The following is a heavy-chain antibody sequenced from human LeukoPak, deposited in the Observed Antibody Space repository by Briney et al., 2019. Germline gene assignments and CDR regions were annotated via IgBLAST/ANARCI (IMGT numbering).Heavy chain of an antibody. CDR2: MNPNSGNT. V-gene: IGHV1-8*01. Sequence: ASVKVSCKASGYTFTSYDINWVRQATGQGLEWMGWMNPNSGNTGYAQKFQGRVTMTRNTSISTAYMELSSLRAEDTAVYYCARELMIVDYFDYWGQGTLVTVSS. CDR1: GYTFTSYD. J-gene: IGHJ4*02. D-gene: IGHD3-22*01. CDR3: ARELMIVDYFDY.